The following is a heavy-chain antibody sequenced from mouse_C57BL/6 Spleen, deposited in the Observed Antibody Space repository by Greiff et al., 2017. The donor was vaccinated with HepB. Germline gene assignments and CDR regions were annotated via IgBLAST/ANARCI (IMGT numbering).Heavy chain of an antibody. J-gene: IGHJ3*01. CDR2: ISYDGSN. CDR3: ARDSGYDYAFAY. CDR1: GYSITSGYY. V-gene: IGHV3-6*01. D-gene: IGHD2-4*01. Sequence: DVKLQESGPGLVKPSQSLSLTCSVTGYSITSGYYWNWIRQFPGNKLEWMGYISYDGSNNYNPSLKNRISITRDPSKNQFFLKLNSVTTEDTATYYCARDSGYDYAFAYWGQGTLVTVSA.